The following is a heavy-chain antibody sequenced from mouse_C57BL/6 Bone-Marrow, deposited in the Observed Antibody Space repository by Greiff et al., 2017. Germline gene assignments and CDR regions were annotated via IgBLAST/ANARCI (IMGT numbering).Heavy chain of an antibody. CDR3: ASPMGYYAMDY. J-gene: IGHJ4*01. V-gene: IGHV1-50*01. D-gene: IGHD2-3*01. Sequence: QVQLQQPGAELVKPGASVKLSCKASGYTFTSYWMQWVKQRPGQGLAWIGELDPSDSYPNSNQKFKGKATLTVDTSSSTAYMQLSSLTSEDSAVEYCASPMGYYAMDYWGQGTSVTVSS. CDR1: GYTFTSYW. CDR2: LDPSDSYP.